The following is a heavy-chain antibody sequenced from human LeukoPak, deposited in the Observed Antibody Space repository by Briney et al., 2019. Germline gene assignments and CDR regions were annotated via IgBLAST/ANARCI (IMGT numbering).Heavy chain of an antibody. Sequence: APVKVSCKASGYTFTSYDINWVRQATGQGLEWMGWMNPNSGNTGYAQKFQGRVTMTRNTSISTAYMELSSLKSEDTAVYYCARGDSYYDFWSGYSHTQYNWFDPWGQGTLVTVSS. J-gene: IGHJ5*02. CDR2: MNPNSGNT. V-gene: IGHV1-8*01. CDR3: ARGDSYYDFWSGYSHTQYNWFDP. D-gene: IGHD3-3*01. CDR1: GYTFTSYD.